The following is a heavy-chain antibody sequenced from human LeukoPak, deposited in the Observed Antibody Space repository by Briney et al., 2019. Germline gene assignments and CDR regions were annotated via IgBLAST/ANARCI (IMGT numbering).Heavy chain of an antibody. CDR2: ISASSGNT. CDR1: GYNFNGFA. CDR3: ARGFGVVAATISYLYYYMDV. Sequence: ASVKVSCKASGYNFNGFAVSWVRQAPGQGLEWMGWISASSGNTKLAQRLQGRVTMTTDTSTSTAYMELRSLRSDDTAVYYCARGFGVVAATISYLYYYMDVWGKGTTVNVSS. J-gene: IGHJ6*03. V-gene: IGHV1-18*01. D-gene: IGHD2-15*01.